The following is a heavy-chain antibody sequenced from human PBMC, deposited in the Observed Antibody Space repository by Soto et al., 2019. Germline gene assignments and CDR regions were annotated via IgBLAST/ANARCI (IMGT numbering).Heavy chain of an antibody. D-gene: IGHD3-22*01. V-gene: IGHV4-30-4*01. CDR3: PRSKSPYYDSSGYYDYFDY. CDR2: IYYSGST. Sequence: PSETLSLTCTVSGGSISSGDHYWSWIRQPPGKGLEWIGYIYYSGSTYYNPSLKSRVTISVDTSKNQFSLKLSSVTAADTAVYSCPRSKSPYYDSSGYYDYFDYWGQGTLVTVSS. J-gene: IGHJ4*02. CDR1: GGSISSGDHY.